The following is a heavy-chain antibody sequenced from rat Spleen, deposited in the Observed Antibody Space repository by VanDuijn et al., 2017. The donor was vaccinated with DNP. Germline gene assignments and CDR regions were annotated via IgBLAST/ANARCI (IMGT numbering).Heavy chain of an antibody. D-gene: IGHD5-1*01. CDR2: IYYDGSNT. CDR3: TRESWGYVMDA. Sequence: EVQLVESGGGLVPPGRSLKVSCAASGFTFSNYDMAWVRQAPTKGLEWVASIYYDGSNTYYRDSVKGRFTISRDNAKSTLYLQMNSLQTDDTAIYYGTRESWGYVMDAWGQGASVTVSS. V-gene: IGHV5-29*01. CDR1: GFTFSNYD. J-gene: IGHJ4*01.